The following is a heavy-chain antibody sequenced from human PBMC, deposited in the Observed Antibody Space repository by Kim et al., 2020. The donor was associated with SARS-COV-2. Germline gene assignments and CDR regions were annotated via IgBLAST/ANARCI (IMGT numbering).Heavy chain of an antibody. CDR2: INSDGSST. CDR3: ARVGGYGLIDY. Sequence: GGSLRLSCAASGFTFNNYWMHWVRQAPGKGLVWVSRINSDGSSTSCADSVKGRFTISRDNAKNTLSLQMNSLRAEDTALYYCARVGGYGLIDYWGRGTLVTVSS. J-gene: IGHJ4*02. V-gene: IGHV3-74*01. CDR1: GFTFNNYW. D-gene: IGHD5-12*01.